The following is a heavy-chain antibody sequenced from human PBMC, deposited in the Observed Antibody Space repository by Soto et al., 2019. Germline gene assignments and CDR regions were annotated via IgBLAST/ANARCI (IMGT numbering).Heavy chain of an antibody. V-gene: IGHV4-31*02. CDR1: Y. J-gene: IGHJ6*03. CDR3: ARAVTKRRQGYYYYYYMDV. CDR2: IYYSGST. D-gene: IGHD2-21*02. Sequence: YWIGWVRQMPGKGLEWIGYIYYSGSTYYNPSLKSRVTISVDTSKNQFSLKLSSVTAADTAVYYCARAVTKRRQGYYYYYYMDVWGKGTTVTVSS.